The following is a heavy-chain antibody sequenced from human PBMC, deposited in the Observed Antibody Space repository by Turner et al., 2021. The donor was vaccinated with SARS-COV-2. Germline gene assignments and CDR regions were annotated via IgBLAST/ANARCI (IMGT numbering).Heavy chain of an antibody. Sequence: QVQLQESGPGLVKPSETLSLTCTVSCGSISSYYWSWIRQPPGKGLEWIGYIYYSGSTNYNPSHKSRVTISVDTSKNQFSLKLSSVTAADTAVYYCARQDTYGRDSYGYGFYFDYWGQGTLVTVSS. CDR2: IYYSGST. V-gene: IGHV4-59*08. D-gene: IGHD5-18*01. CDR3: ARQDTYGRDSYGYGFYFDY. CDR1: CGSISSYY. J-gene: IGHJ4*02.